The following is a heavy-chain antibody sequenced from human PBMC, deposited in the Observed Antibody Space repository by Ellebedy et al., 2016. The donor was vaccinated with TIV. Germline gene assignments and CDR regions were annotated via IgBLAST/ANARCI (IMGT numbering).Heavy chain of an antibody. CDR2: ISAYNGNT. Sequence: ASVKVSCXASGYTFTSYGISWVRQAPGQGLEWMGWISAYNGNTNYAQKFQGRVTITADESTSTAYMELSSLRSEDTAVYYCARSEDYCSSTSCYTYAFDIWGQGTMVTVSS. CDR1: GYTFTSYG. V-gene: IGHV1-18*01. J-gene: IGHJ3*02. CDR3: ARSEDYCSSTSCYTYAFDI. D-gene: IGHD2-2*02.